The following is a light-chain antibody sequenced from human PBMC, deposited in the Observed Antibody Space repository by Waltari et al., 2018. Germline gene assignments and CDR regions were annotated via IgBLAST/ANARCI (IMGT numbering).Light chain of an antibody. CDR3: AAWDDRLSVWV. V-gene: IGLV1-47*01. CDR1: RSTIGNNY. J-gene: IGLJ3*02. Sequence: QSVLTQPPSASGTPGQRVTISCSGGRSTIGNNYVFWYQQFPGTAPKLLIYRIYQRPAGVPDRVSGSKSGTSASLAISGLRSEDEADYYCAAWDDRLSVWVFGGGTKLTVL. CDR2: RIY.